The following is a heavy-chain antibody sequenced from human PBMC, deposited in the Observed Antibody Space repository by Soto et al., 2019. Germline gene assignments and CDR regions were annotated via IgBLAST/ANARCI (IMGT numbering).Heavy chain of an antibody. J-gene: IGHJ3*02. CDR3: EGYRYTYDAFDI. CDR1: GGSISSSSYY. Sequence: SETLSLTCTVSGGSISSSSYYWGWIRQPPGKGLEWIGSIYYSGSTYYNLSLKSRVTISVDTSKNQFSLKLSSVTAADTAVYYCEGYRYTYDAFDIWGQGTMVTVSS. D-gene: IGHD3-16*02. CDR2: IYYSGST. V-gene: IGHV4-39*01.